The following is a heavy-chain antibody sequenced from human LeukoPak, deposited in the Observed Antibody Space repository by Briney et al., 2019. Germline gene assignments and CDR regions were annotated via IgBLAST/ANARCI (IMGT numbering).Heavy chain of an antibody. Sequence: WGSLRLTCAASGFTFSTYSMKWVRQAPGQGLEGVSSISSSSSYIYYADSVKGRFTISRDNAKNSLYLQMNSLTAEDTAVYYCARDPCGCGGDCYSVLDYWGQGTLVTVSS. CDR3: ARDPCGCGGDCYSVLDY. V-gene: IGHV3-21*01. J-gene: IGHJ4*02. D-gene: IGHD2-21*02. CDR1: GFTFSTYS. CDR2: ISSSSSYI.